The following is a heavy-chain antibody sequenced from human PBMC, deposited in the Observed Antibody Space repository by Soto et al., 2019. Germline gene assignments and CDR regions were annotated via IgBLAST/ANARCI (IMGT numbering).Heavy chain of an antibody. D-gene: IGHD3-9*01. V-gene: IGHV4-34*01. J-gene: IGHJ6*02. Sequence: SETLSLTCAVYGGSFSGYYWSWIRQPPGKGLEWIGEINHSGSTNYNPSLKSRVTISVDTSKNQFSLKLSSVTAADTAVYYCARVPDWSSSTRYYYGMDVWGQGTTVTVSS. CDR1: GGSFSGYY. CDR3: ARVPDWSSSTRYYYGMDV. CDR2: INHSGST.